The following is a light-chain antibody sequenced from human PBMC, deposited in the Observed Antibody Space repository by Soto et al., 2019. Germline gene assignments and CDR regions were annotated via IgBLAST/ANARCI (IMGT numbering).Light chain of an antibody. CDR1: QSVSSSTY. V-gene: IGKV3-20*01. CDR2: GAS. Sequence: DIVLTQSPCTLSLSPGERVTLSCRSSQSVSSSTYLAWYQQKPGQAPRLLIYGASSRATGIPDRFSGSGSGTDFTLTISRLEPEDFAVYYCQQYGSSPRTFGQGTKVDIK. J-gene: IGKJ1*01. CDR3: QQYGSSPRT.